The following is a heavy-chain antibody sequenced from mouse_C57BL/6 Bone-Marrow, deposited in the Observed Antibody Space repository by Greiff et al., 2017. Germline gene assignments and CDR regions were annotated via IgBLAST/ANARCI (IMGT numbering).Heavy chain of an antibody. V-gene: IGHV14-4*01. CDR2: IDPENGDT. D-gene: IGHD1-1*01. CDR3: TLYYSSSARWFAY. Sequence: EVQLQQSGAELVRPGASVKLSCTASGFNITDDYMHWVKQRPEQGLEWIGWIDPENGDTEYASKFQGKATITADTSSNTAYLQLSSLTSEDTAVYYCTLYYSSSARWFAYWGQGTLVTVSA. J-gene: IGHJ3*01. CDR1: GFNITDDY.